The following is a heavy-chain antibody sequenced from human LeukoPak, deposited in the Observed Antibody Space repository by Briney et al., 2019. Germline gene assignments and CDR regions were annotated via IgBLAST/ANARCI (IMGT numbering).Heavy chain of an antibody. Sequence: GASVKVSCKASGGTFTSYAISWVRQAPGQGLEWMGRIIPIFGIANYAQKFQGRVTITADKSTSTAYMELRSLRSEDTAVYYCARDPVTTRFGPWGQGTLVIVSS. J-gene: IGHJ5*02. CDR2: IIPIFGIA. CDR3: ARDPVTTRFGP. D-gene: IGHD4-17*01. CDR1: GGTFTSYA. V-gene: IGHV1-69*04.